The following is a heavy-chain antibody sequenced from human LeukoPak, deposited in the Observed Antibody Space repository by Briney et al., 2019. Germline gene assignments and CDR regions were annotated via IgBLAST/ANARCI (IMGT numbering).Heavy chain of an antibody. CDR2: ISHDGSNA. CDR3: AKTHYYDSSGVPGDY. D-gene: IGHD3-22*01. V-gene: IGHV3-30*18. Sequence: GGSLRLSCAASGFTFSSYGMHWVRQAPGKGLEWVAVISHDGSNAYYADSVKGRFTISRDNSKNTLYLQMSSLRAEDTAVYYRAKTHYYDSSGVPGDYWGQGTLVTVSS. J-gene: IGHJ4*02. CDR1: GFTFSSYG.